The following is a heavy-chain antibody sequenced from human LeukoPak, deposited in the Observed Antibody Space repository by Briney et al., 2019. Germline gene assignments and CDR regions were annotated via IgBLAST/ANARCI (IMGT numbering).Heavy chain of an antibody. V-gene: IGHV3-23*01. CDR3: ARNYDYGDYLYYYYGMDV. J-gene: IGHJ6*02. CDR1: GFTFSSYA. D-gene: IGHD4-17*01. Sequence: PGGSLRLSCAASGFTFSSYAMSWVRQAPGKGLEWVSAISGSGGSTYYADSVKGRFTISRDNSKNTLYLQMNRLRAEDTAVYYCARNYDYGDYLYYYYGMDVWGQGTTVTVSS. CDR2: ISGSGGST.